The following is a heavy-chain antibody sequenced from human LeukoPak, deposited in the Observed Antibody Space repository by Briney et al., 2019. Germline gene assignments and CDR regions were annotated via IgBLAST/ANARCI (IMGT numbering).Heavy chain of an antibody. V-gene: IGHV3-21*01. D-gene: IGHD2-15*01. J-gene: IGHJ4*02. CDR1: GFTFSSYS. CDR2: ISSSSSYI. CDR3: AREVQDIVVVVAALDY. Sequence: PGGSLRLSCAASGFTFSSYSMNWVRQAPGKGLEWVSSISSSSSYIYYADSVKGRFTISRDNAKNSLYLQMNSLRAEDTAVYYCAREVQDIVVVVAALDYWGQGTLVTVSS.